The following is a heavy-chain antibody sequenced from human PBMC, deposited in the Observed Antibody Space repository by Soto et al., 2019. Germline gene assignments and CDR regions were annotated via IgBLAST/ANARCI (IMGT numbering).Heavy chain of an antibody. V-gene: IGHV3-7*05. CDR2: IKQDGSEK. J-gene: IGHJ6*02. CDR3: AREGHITMVRGVIIQNYYYYGMDV. D-gene: IGHD3-10*01. Sequence: GGSLRLSCAASGFTFSSYWMSWVRQAPGKGLEWVANIKQDGSEKYYVDSVKGRFTISRDNAKNSLYLQMNSLRAEDTAVYYCAREGHITMVRGVIIQNYYYYGMDVWGQGTTVTVSS. CDR1: GFTFSSYW.